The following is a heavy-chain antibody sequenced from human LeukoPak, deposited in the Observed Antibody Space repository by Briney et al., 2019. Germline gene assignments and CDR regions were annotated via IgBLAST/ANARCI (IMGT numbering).Heavy chain of an antibody. CDR3: ASYYASGSSRFDY. CDR2: IHYSGTT. D-gene: IGHD3-10*01. J-gene: IGHJ4*02. CDR1: GGSISSSSYY. Sequence: KPSETLSLTCTVSGGSISSSSYYWGWIRQPPGKGLEWIGSIHYSGTTCYNPSLKSRVTISVDTSKNQFSLKLSSVTAADTAVYYCASYYASGSSRFDYWGQGTLVTVSS. V-gene: IGHV4-39*01.